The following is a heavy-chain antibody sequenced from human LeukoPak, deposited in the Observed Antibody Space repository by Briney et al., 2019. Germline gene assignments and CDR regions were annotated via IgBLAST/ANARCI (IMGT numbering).Heavy chain of an antibody. CDR1: GFTVSSNY. CDR2: IYSGGST. V-gene: IGHV3-66*01. Sequence: GGSLTLSCAASGFTVSSNYMSWVRQAPGKGLEWVSVIYSGGSTYYADSVKGRFTISRDNSKNTLYLQMNSLRAEDTAVYYCARGPVVPAASFDYWGQGTLVTVSS. D-gene: IGHD2-2*01. J-gene: IGHJ4*02. CDR3: ARGPVVPAASFDY.